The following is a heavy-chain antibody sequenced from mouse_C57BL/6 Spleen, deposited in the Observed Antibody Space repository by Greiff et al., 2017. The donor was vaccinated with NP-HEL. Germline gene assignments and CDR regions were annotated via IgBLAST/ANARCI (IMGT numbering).Heavy chain of an antibody. D-gene: IGHD2-3*01. CDR3: ARRRYDGYSLDY. Sequence: VQLQQSGAELVRPGSSVKLSCKASGYTFTSYWMHWVKQRPIQGLEWIGNIDPSDSETHYNQKFKDKATLTVDKSSSTAYMQLSSLTSEDSAVYYGARRRYDGYSLDYWGQGTTLTVSS. CDR1: GYTFTSYW. CDR2: IDPSDSET. V-gene: IGHV1-52*01. J-gene: IGHJ2*01.